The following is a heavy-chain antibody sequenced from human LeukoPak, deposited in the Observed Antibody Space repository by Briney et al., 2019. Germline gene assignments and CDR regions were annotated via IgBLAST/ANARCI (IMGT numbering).Heavy chain of an antibody. CDR3: AEHNYDFWSGYYPYFDY. CDR1: GGSIGSYY. J-gene: IGHJ4*02. V-gene: IGHV4-4*09. D-gene: IGHD3-3*01. CDR2: IGYIYTSKTT. Sequence: SETLSLTCTVSGGSIGSYYWSWIRQPPGKGLEWIGYIGYIYTSKTTNYNPSLKSRLTISLDTSKNQFSLKLTSVTAADTAVYYCAEHNYDFWSGYYPYFDYWGQGTLVTVSS.